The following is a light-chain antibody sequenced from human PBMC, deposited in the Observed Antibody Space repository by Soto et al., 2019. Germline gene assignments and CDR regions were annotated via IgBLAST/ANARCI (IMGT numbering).Light chain of an antibody. V-gene: IGLV1-47*02. Sequence: QSVLTQPPSASGTPGQTVTISCSGSSSNIGSNYVYWYQHLPGTAPKLLIFINDRRPSGVPERFSGSKSVTSASLAISGLRSEDEGDYYCAAWDDSLSGSYVFGTGTQLTVL. CDR2: IND. CDR3: AAWDDSLSGSYV. J-gene: IGLJ1*01. CDR1: SSNIGSNY.